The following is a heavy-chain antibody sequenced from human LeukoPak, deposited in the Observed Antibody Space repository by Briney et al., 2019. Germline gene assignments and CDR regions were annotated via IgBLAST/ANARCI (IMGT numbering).Heavy chain of an antibody. J-gene: IGHJ4*02. Sequence: GGFLRLSCAASGFTFSSYWMHWVRQAPGKGLVWVSAISGSGGSTYYADSVKGRFTISRDNSKNTLYLQMNSLRAEDTAVYYCAKGKYDSSGYYPFDYWGQGTLVTVSS. D-gene: IGHD3-22*01. CDR2: ISGSGGST. CDR3: AKGKYDSSGYYPFDY. CDR1: GFTFSSYW. V-gene: IGHV3-23*01.